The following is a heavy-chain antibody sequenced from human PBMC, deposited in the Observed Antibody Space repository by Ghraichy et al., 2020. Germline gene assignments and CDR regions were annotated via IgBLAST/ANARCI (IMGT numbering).Heavy chain of an antibody. D-gene: IGHD1-26*01. CDR2: IYYSGST. J-gene: IGHJ4*02. Sequence: SETLSLTCTVSGGSVSSGSYYWSWIRQPPGKGLEWIGYIYYSGSTNYNPSLKSRVTISVDTSKNQFSLKLSSVTAADTAVYYCARDVGSFDYWGQGTLVTVSS. CDR1: GGSVSSGSYY. V-gene: IGHV4-61*01. CDR3: ARDVGSFDY.